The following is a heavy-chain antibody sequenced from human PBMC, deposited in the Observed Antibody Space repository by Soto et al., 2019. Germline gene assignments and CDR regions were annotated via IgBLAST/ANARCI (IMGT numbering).Heavy chain of an antibody. Sequence: QVQLQESGPGLVKPSETLSLTCTVSGGSISSYYWSWIRQPPGKGLEWIGYIYYSGSTNYNPSLKSRVTISVDTSKNPFSLKLSSVTAADTAVYYCARGSNYVWGSYRSGGVYYGMDVWGQGTTVTVSS. D-gene: IGHD3-16*02. CDR3: ARGSNYVWGSYRSGGVYYGMDV. J-gene: IGHJ6*02. V-gene: IGHV4-59*01. CDR2: IYYSGST. CDR1: GGSISSYY.